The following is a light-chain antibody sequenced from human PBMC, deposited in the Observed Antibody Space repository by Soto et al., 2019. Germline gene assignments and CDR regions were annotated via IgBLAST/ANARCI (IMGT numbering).Light chain of an antibody. CDR2: GAS. Sequence: DIQLTQSPSSLSASIGDRVTITCRASQTINKYLNWYQQKPGKAPKLLIYGASSLHSGVTSRFRGSGSGTDFTLTISSVQPEDFGSYYCQQSYSTPHTFGLGTKLQI. CDR3: QQSYSTPHT. CDR1: QTINKY. J-gene: IGKJ2*01. V-gene: IGKV1-39*01.